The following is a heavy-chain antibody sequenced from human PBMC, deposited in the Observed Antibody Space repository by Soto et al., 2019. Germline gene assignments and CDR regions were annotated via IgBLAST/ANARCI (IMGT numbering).Heavy chain of an antibody. Sequence: PGGSLRLSCAASGLTFSDACVNWVRQAPGMGLEWVGRIKSKTAGGTTDYAAPVKGRFTISRDESENMVYLQMNSLKIEDTAIYYCGWGPAQYFASWGQGTLVTV. J-gene: IGHJ4*02. D-gene: IGHD3-16*01. CDR1: GLTFSDAC. CDR2: IKSKTAGGTT. CDR3: GWGPAQYFAS. V-gene: IGHV3-15*07.